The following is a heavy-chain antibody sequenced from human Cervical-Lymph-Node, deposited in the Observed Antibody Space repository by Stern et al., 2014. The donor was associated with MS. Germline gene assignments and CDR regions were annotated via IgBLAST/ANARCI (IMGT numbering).Heavy chain of an antibody. CDR3: ARSSFSNSSLFDF. Sequence: EQLVESGAEVRKPGASVKVSCKASGYTFTDYGITWVRQAPGQGLEWMGWIRAYNGNTNYAQMLQGRVTMTTDKTTSTAYMQRRSLNADDTAVYFCARSSFSNSSLFDFWGQGTLLTVSS. CDR2: IRAYNGNT. J-gene: IGHJ4*02. V-gene: IGHV1-18*01. D-gene: IGHD6-6*01. CDR1: GYTFTDYG.